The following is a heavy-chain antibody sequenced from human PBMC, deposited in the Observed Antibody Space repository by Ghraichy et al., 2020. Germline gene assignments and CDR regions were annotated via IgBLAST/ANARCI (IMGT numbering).Heavy chain of an antibody. D-gene: IGHD2-2*01. CDR2: IWDDGSDE. CDR3: ARDTYRYCRSTICHGGGMEV. V-gene: IGHV3-33*01. CDR1: GFTFSDYA. Sequence: GGSLRLSCAASGFTFSDYAMHWVRQAPGKGLEWVAIIWDDGSDEYYTDSMKGRFTISRDNSKNTLYLQMNSLRADDTAVYYCARDTYRYCRSTICHGGGMEVWGRGTTVIVSS. J-gene: IGHJ6*02.